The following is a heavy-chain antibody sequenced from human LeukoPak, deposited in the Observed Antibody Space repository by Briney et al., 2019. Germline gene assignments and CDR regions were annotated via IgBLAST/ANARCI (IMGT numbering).Heavy chain of an antibody. D-gene: IGHD6-6*01. J-gene: IGHJ3*01. Sequence: SETLSLTCAVYGGPFIGYFWSWIRQPPGKGLEWIGEINHGGSINYNPSLKSRVTISRDTSKTQFSLNLYSVTAADTAVYHCAKVYSISSRDSFDGWGPGTMVTVSS. CDR3: AKVYSISSRDSFDG. V-gene: IGHV4-34*01. CDR2: INHGGSI. CDR1: GGPFIGYF.